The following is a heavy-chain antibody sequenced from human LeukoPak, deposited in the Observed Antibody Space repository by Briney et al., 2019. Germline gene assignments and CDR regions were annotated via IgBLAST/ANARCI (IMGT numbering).Heavy chain of an antibody. D-gene: IGHD3-16*02. Sequence: DLVKASCKPSGYTLTGYYMHWVRRAPGPGLEGRGWMGGNCGGRGYAQKFQGRVTMTSDTSISTAYKDLIRLRSDDAAGYYCASIQSYRGSYRYSFDYWGQGTLVTVSS. CDR2: MGGNCGGR. CDR1: GYTLTGYY. CDR3: ASIQSYRGSYRYSFDY. V-gene: IGHV1-2*02. J-gene: IGHJ4*02.